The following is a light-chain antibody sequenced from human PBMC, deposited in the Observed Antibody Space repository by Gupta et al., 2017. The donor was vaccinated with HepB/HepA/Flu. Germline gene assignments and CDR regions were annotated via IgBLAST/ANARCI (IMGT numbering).Light chain of an antibody. Sequence: DIVMTQSPDSLAVSLGARATINCKSSQSVLYSSNNKNYLAWYQQKPGQPPKLLIYWASTRESGVPERFSGSGSGTDFTFTISSLQAEDGAVYYCQQYYSIPPTFGRGTKVEIK. CDR1: QSVLYSSNNKNY. CDR3: QQYYSIPPT. J-gene: IGKJ1*01. V-gene: IGKV4-1*01. CDR2: WAS.